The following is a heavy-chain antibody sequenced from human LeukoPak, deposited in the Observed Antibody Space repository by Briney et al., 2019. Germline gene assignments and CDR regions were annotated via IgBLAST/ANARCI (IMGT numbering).Heavy chain of an antibody. CDR2: INSDGSTT. Sequence: GGSLRLSCAASGFTFNTYWMHWVRQAPGKGLVWVSRINSDGSTTNYADSVKGRFTISRDNAKNTLYLQMNSLRAEDTAVYYCASLFPWFDPWGQGTLVTVSS. CDR1: GFTFNTYW. J-gene: IGHJ5*02. CDR3: ASLFPWFDP. V-gene: IGHV3-74*01.